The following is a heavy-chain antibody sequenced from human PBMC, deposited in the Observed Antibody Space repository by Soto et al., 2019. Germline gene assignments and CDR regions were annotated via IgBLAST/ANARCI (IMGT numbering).Heavy chain of an antibody. CDR3: ARMASSGTIHWFHP. J-gene: IGHJ5*02. Sequence: QVQLVQSGAEVKEPGASVRVSCKASGYTFINYDISWVRQATGQGLEWMGWMNTGSGKTGYANKFQGRVTMTRDASTSTSNLELSSLTPEDTAVYYCARMASSGTIHWFHPWGQGTLGTVSS. V-gene: IGHV1-8*02. CDR2: MNTGSGKT. CDR1: GYTFINYD.